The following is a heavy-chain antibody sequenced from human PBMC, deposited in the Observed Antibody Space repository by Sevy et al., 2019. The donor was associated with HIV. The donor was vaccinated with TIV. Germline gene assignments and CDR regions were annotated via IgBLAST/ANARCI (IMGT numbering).Heavy chain of an antibody. Sequence: GGSLRLSCAASGFTFSSYSMNWVRQAPGKGLEWVSAISGSGGSTYYADSVKGRFTISRDNSKNTLYLQMNSLRAEDTAVYYCATGEILGYCSGGSCSRTNPWGQGTLVTVSS. CDR3: ATGEILGYCSGGSCSRTNP. CDR1: GFTFSSYS. J-gene: IGHJ5*02. CDR2: ISGSGGST. V-gene: IGHV3-23*01. D-gene: IGHD2-15*01.